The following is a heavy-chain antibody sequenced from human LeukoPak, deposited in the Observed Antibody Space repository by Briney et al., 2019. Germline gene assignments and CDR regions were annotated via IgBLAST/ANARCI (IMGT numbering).Heavy chain of an antibody. CDR1: GFTFSNHG. CDR3: AKDDNLNYYYDSSGYYTYPLGY. CDR2: IWYDGSKK. J-gene: IGHJ4*02. V-gene: IGHV3-30*02. Sequence: GGSLRLSCAASGFTFSNHGFHWVRQAPGKGLEWVAVIWYDGSKKFYADSVKGRFTISRDDSKNTLYLQMNSLRAEDTAVYYCAKDDNLNYYYDSSGYYTYPLGYWGQGTLVTVSS. D-gene: IGHD3-22*01.